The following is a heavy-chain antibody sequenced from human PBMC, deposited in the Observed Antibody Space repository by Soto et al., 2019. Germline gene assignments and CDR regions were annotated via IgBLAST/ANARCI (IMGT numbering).Heavy chain of an antibody. V-gene: IGHV3-48*02. J-gene: IGHJ5*02. CDR1: GFTFSSYS. D-gene: IGHD1-1*01. CDR2: ISSSSSTI. Sequence: GGSLRLSCAASGFTFSSYSMNWVRQAPGKGLEWVSYISSSSSTIYYADSVKGRFTISRDNAKNSLYLQMNSLRDEDTAVYYCARVRPELDHNWFDPWGQGTLVTVSS. CDR3: ARVRPELDHNWFDP.